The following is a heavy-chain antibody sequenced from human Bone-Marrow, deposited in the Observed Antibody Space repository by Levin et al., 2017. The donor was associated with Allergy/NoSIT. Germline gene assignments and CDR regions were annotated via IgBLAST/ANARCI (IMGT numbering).Heavy chain of an antibody. V-gene: IGHV1-69*04. D-gene: IGHD6-19*01. CDR3: ARGRIAVAGSWFDP. J-gene: IGHJ5*02. CDR2: FIPVAGTA. CDR1: GGTFGSDG. Sequence: SVKVSCRASGGTFGSDGVTWVRQAPGQGLEWMGTFIPVAGTADYAERLQGRVTMTADKYMTTAYMELNSLRSEDTAVYYCARGRIAVAGSWFDPWGQGTLITVAS.